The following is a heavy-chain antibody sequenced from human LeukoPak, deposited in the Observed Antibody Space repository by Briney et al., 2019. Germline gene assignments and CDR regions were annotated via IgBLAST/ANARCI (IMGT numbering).Heavy chain of an antibody. V-gene: IGHV3-11*04. D-gene: IGHD3-3*01. CDR2: ISSSGSTI. CDR1: GFTFSDYY. J-gene: IGHJ5*02. Sequence: GGSLRLSCAASGFTFSDYYMSWIRQAPGKGLEWVSYISSSGSTIYYADSVKGRFTISRDNAKNSLYLQMNSLRAEDTAVYYCASSVQDFWSGYHWFDPWGQGTLVTVSS. CDR3: ASSVQDFWSGYHWFDP.